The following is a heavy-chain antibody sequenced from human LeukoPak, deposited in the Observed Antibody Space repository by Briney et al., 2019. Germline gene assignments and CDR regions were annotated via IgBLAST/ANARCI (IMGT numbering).Heavy chain of an antibody. CDR1: GFTFSSYS. CDR3: AKVKQLVRYYFDY. D-gene: IGHD6-13*01. V-gene: IGHV3-48*01. Sequence: GGSLRLSCAASGFTFSSYSMNWVRQAPGKGLEWVSHIGRGIIYADSVKGRFTISRDNSKNTLYLQMNSLRAEDTAVYYCAKVKQLVRYYFDYWGQGTLVTVSS. J-gene: IGHJ4*02. CDR2: IGRGI.